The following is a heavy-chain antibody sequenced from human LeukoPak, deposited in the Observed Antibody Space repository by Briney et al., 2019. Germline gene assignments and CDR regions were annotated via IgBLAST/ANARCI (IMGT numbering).Heavy chain of an antibody. J-gene: IGHJ6*03. CDR1: GYSISSSYY. V-gene: IGHV4-4*07. D-gene: IGHD2-2*02. Sequence: ASETLSLTCTVSGYSISSSYYWSWIRQPAGKGLEWIGRIYTSGSTNYNPSLKSRVTMSVDTSKNQFSLKLSSVTAADTAVYYCARVVPAAIFADYYYYMDVWGKGTTVTVSS. CDR2: IYTSGST. CDR3: ARVVPAAIFADYYYYMDV.